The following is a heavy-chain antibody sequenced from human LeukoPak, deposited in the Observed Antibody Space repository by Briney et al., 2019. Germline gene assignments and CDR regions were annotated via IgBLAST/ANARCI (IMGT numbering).Heavy chain of an antibody. CDR3: ARDTRYYYDSSGAGFDY. Sequence: SETLSLTCTVSGGSISSSSYYWGWIRQPPGKGLEWIGSIYYSGSTYYNPSLKSRVTISVDTSKNQFSLKLSSVTAADTAVYYCARDTRYYYDSSGAGFDYWGQGTLVTVSS. CDR1: GGSISSSSYY. CDR2: IYYSGST. V-gene: IGHV4-39*02. D-gene: IGHD3-22*01. J-gene: IGHJ4*02.